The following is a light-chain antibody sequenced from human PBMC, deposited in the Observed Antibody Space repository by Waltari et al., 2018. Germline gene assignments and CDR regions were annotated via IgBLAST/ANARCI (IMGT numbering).Light chain of an antibody. CDR2: EVS. CDR3: CSYAGGGTFV. J-gene: IGLJ1*01. CDR1: NSDLGSYNL. V-gene: IGLV2-23*02. Sequence: QSALTQPASVSVSPGQSITISCTGTNSDLGSYNLVSWYQQHPGKAPKFMIYEVSKRPSGVSNRFSGSKSGNTASLTISETQAEDEADYYCCSYAGGGTFVFGTGTKVTVL.